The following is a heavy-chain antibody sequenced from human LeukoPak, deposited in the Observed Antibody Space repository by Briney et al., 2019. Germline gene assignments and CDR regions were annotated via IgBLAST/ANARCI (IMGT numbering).Heavy chain of an antibody. V-gene: IGHV4-59*11. D-gene: IGHD2-15*01. CDR2: ISNSGST. CDR3: GRDALVGYFSYYYMDV. Sequence: PSETLSLTCTVPGGSISSHYWTWIRQFPVKGLEWIGDISNSGSTSYNPSLTSRVTISIDTSKNQFSLKLSSVTAADTAVYYCGRDALVGYFSYYYMDVWGKGTTVTVSS. CDR1: GGSISSHY. J-gene: IGHJ6*03.